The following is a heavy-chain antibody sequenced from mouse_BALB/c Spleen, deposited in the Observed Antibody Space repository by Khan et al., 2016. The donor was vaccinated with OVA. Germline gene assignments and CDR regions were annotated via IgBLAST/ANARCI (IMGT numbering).Heavy chain of an antibody. D-gene: IGHD2-14*01. V-gene: IGHV1-4*01. CDR2: INPSSGYT. CDR1: GYTFTSYT. Sequence: QVQLQQSGAELARPGASVKMSCKASGYTFTSYTIHWIKQRPGQGLEWIGYINPSSGYTNYNQKFKDKATLTADQSSTTAYMQLSSLTSDDSAVYYCARDGAYYRNDGWFAYWGQGTLVTVSA. J-gene: IGHJ3*01. CDR3: ARDGAYYRNDGWFAY.